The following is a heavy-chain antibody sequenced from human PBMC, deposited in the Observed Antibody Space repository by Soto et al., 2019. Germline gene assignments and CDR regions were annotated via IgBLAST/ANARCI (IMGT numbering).Heavy chain of an antibody. CDR3: AHRYGGNYYRWYFDS. Sequence: SGPTLVNPTQTLTVTCTFSGFSLSTSGAGVGWIRQSPGKAPEWLALISWKDEKRYNPGLKSRPTITKDTSKNQVVLTMTDLDPVDTATYFCAHRYGGNYYRWYFDSWGQGTLVTVSS. D-gene: IGHD1-26*01. CDR2: ISWKDEK. CDR1: GFSLSTSGAG. J-gene: IGHJ4*02. V-gene: IGHV2-5*01.